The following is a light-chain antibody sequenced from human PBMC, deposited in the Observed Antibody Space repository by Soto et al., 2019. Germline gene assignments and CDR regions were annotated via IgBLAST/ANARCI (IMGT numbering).Light chain of an antibody. CDR3: LQNYYPSRT. J-gene: IGKJ1*01. CDR1: QGIAKD. Sequence: AIQLTQSPSSLSASVGDRVTITCRASQGIAKDLGWYQQKPGKAPRLLIFGASFLQSGVPSRFSGSGSGTDFTLTINGLQPEDFATYYCLQNYYPSRTFGQGTKVEIK. V-gene: IGKV1-6*01. CDR2: GAS.